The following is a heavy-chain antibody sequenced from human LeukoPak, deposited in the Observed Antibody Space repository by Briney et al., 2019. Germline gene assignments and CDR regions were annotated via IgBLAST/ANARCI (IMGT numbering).Heavy chain of an antibody. Sequence: PSETLSLTCTVSGYSISSGYYWGWIRQPPGKGLGWIGSIYHSGSTYYNPSLKSRVTISVDTSKNQFSLKLSSVTAADTAVYYCARVSGYPYYYYYYYMDVWGKGTTVTVSS. D-gene: IGHD3-22*01. J-gene: IGHJ6*03. CDR3: ARVSGYPYYYYYYYMDV. CDR2: IYHSGST. V-gene: IGHV4-38-2*02. CDR1: GYSISSGYY.